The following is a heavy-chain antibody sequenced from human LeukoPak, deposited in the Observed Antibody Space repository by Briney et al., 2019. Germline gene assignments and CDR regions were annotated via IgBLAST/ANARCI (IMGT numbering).Heavy chain of an antibody. CDR2: IKQDGSEK. D-gene: IGHD1/OR15-1a*01. CDR1: GFTFSSYW. Sequence: GGSLRLSWEASGFTFSSYWMSWVRQAPGKGLEWVANIKQDGSEKYYVDSVKGRFTISRDNAKNSLYLQMNSLRAEGTAVYYCARVHYWGEQIDYWGQGTLVTVSS. CDR3: ARVHYWGEQIDY. J-gene: IGHJ4*02. V-gene: IGHV3-7*01.